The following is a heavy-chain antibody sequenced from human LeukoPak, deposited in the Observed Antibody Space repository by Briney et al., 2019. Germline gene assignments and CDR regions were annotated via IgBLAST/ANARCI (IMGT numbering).Heavy chain of an antibody. D-gene: IGHD3/OR15-3a*01. Sequence: HPGGSLRLSCAASGFPFSNYAMSWVRQAPGKGLKWVATVNDNGAATYYADSVKGRFTISRDNSKNTLYLQMKSLRAEDTAVYYCARLWPAATSSRFDYWGQGTLVTVSS. V-gene: IGHV3-23*01. CDR1: GFPFSNYA. CDR2: VNDNGAAT. CDR3: ARLWPAATSSRFDY. J-gene: IGHJ4*02.